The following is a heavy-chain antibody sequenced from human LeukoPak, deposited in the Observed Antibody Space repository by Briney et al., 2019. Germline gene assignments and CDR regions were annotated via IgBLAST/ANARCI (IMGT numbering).Heavy chain of an antibody. V-gene: IGHV4-59*01. J-gene: IGHJ4*02. CDR2: IYYSGNT. D-gene: IGHD1-26*01. CDR3: ARQGSNFDY. CDR1: GGSISNYY. Sequence: SETLSLTCTVSGGSISNYYWSWIRQPPGKGLEWIGYIYYSGNTNYNPSLKSRVTISVDTSKNQFSLKLTSVTAADTAVYYCARQGSNFDYWGQGTLVTVSS.